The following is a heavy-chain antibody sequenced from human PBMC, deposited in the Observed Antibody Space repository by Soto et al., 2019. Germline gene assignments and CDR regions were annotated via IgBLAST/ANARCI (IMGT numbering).Heavy chain of an antibody. CDR1: GFTFSSFW. Sequence: GGSLRLSCAASGFTFSSFWMHWVRQAPGKGLVWVSRINSDGSGASYADFVEGRFTISRDNAKNTVYFQVNSLREEDTAVYYCIRDYGEAGSTNAFDIWGQGTMVTVSS. CDR2: INSDGSGA. J-gene: IGHJ3*02. D-gene: IGHD3-10*01. V-gene: IGHV3-74*01. CDR3: IRDYGEAGSTNAFDI.